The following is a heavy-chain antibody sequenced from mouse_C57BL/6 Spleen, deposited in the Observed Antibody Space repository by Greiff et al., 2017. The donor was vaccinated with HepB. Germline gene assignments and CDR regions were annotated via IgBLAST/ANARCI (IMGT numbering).Heavy chain of an antibody. Sequence: VMLVESGPGLVQPSQSLSITCPVSGFSLTSYGVHWVRQSPGTGLEWLGVIWRGGSTDYSAAFISRLSISKDNSKSQVFFKMNSLQADDTAIYYCASPFINYAMDYWGQGTSVTVSS. CDR2: IWRGGST. CDR1: GFSLTSYG. J-gene: IGHJ4*01. CDR3: ASPFINYAMDY. D-gene: IGHD1-1*01. V-gene: IGHV2-2*01.